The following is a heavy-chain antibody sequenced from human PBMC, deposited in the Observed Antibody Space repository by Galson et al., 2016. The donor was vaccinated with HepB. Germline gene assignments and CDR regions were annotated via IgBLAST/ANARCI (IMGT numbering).Heavy chain of an antibody. D-gene: IGHD1-26*01. Sequence: SLRLSCAASGFTFNSYGMHWVRQAPGKGLEWVAVIWYDGSNKYYADSVKGRFTISRDNSKNTLYLQMNSLGAEDTAVFYCARDLGSGSYYLDYWGQGTLVTVSS. CDR1: GFTFNSYG. V-gene: IGHV3-33*01. CDR3: ARDLGSGSYYLDY. CDR2: IWYDGSNK. J-gene: IGHJ4*02.